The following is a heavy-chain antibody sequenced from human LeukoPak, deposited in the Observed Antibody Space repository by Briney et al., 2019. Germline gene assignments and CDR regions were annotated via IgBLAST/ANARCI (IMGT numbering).Heavy chain of an antibody. CDR2: INPNGGST. Sequence: ASVKVSCKASGYSFTSYYMHWVRQAPGQGLEWMGIINPNGGSTSYAQKFRGRVTMTRDTSTSTVYMELSSLKSEDTAVYYCAREKDNSGWENWIDPWGEGTLVTVSS. D-gene: IGHD6-19*01. CDR3: AREKDNSGWENWIDP. CDR1: GYSFTSYY. J-gene: IGHJ5*02. V-gene: IGHV1-46*01.